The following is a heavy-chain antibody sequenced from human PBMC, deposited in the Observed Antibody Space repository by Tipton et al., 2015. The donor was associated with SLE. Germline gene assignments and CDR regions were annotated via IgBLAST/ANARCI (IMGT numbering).Heavy chain of an antibody. Sequence: TLSLTCTVSGGSISSHYWGWIRQPPGKGLEWIGSIYHSGSTNYNPSLKSRVTISVDKSKNQFSLKLSSVTAADTAVYYCAREWGDAFDIWGQGTLVTVSS. J-gene: IGHJ3*02. CDR3: AREWGDAFDI. V-gene: IGHV4-59*11. CDR1: GGSISSHY. D-gene: IGHD3-16*01. CDR2: IYHSGST.